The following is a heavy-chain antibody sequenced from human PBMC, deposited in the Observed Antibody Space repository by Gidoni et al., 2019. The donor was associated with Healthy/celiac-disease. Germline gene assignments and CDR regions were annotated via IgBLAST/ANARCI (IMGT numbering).Heavy chain of an antibody. V-gene: IGHV3-9*01. Sequence: EVQLVESGGGLVQPGRSLRLSCAASGFPFDDYAMHWVRQAPGKGLEWVSGISWNSGSIGYADSVKGRFIISRDNAKNSLYLQMNSLRAEDTALYYCAKAYCSSTSCSNFDYWGQGTLVTVSS. D-gene: IGHD2-2*01. J-gene: IGHJ4*02. CDR3: AKAYCSSTSCSNFDY. CDR1: GFPFDDYA. CDR2: ISWNSGSI.